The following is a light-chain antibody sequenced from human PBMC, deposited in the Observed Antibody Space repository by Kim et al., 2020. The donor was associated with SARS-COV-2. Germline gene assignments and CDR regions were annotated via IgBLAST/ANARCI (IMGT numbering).Light chain of an antibody. CDR3: QQYGNSPPYT. Sequence: EIVLAQSPGTLSLSPGESATLSCRASQSVNSNYLAWFQQKPGQAPRLLICGASSRATGIPDRFSGSGSGTDFTLTISRLEPEDFAVYYCQQYGNSPPYTFVQGTKLEI. CDR1: QSVNSNY. CDR2: GAS. V-gene: IGKV3-20*01. J-gene: IGKJ2*01.